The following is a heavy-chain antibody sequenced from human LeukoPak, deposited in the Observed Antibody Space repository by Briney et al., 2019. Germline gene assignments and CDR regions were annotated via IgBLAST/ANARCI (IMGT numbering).Heavy chain of an antibody. D-gene: IGHD3-16*01. V-gene: IGHV1-2*02. CDR3: AKALGGYHFDY. CDR1: GYTFTGYY. CDR2: INPNSGGT. J-gene: IGHJ4*02. Sequence: ASVKVSCKASGYTFTGYYMHWVRQAPGQGLEWMGWINPNSGGTNYAQKFQGRVTMTRDTSISTAYMELSSLRAEDTAVYYCAKALGGYHFDYWGQGTLVTVSS.